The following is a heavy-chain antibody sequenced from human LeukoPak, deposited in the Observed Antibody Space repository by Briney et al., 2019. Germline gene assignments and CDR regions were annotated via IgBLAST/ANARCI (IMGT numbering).Heavy chain of an antibody. CDR3: ARDGIAGLDY. J-gene: IGHJ4*02. CDR2: ISSSGSTI. V-gene: IGHV3-48*03. Sequence: VGSLRLSCAASGSTFSSYEMNWVRQAPGKGLEWVSYISSSGSTIYYADSVKGRFTISRDNAKNSLYLQMNSLRAEDTAVYYCARDGIAGLDYWGQGTLVTVSS. D-gene: IGHD6-13*01. CDR1: GSTFSSYE.